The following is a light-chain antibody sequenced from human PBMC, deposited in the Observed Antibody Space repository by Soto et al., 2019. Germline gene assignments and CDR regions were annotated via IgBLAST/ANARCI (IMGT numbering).Light chain of an antibody. Sequence: IQLTQSPSSLSASVGDRVTITCRASQGISSYLAWYQQTPGKAPKLLSYAASTMEIGVPTRFSGSGSGTDFTLTISSRQPEDFATYYYQQLNTFPFTCGPGAKVDS. CDR2: AAS. J-gene: IGKJ3*01. V-gene: IGKV1-9*01. CDR1: QGISSY. CDR3: QQLNTFPFT.